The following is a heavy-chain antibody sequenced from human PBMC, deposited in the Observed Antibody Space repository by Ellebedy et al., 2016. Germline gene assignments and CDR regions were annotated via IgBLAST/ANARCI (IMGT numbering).Heavy chain of an antibody. Sequence: GESLKISXAASGFTVSTNYMSWVRQAPGKGLEWVSVLYSGGYTNYADSVEGRFTISRDDSKNTVFLQMNSLRAEDTAVYYCARDYIGAGYHSDSSGHYKVHYFDYWGQGTLVTVSS. V-gene: IGHV3-53*01. J-gene: IGHJ4*02. D-gene: IGHD3-22*01. CDR1: GFTVSTNY. CDR2: LYSGGYT. CDR3: ARDYIGAGYHSDSSGHYKVHYFDY.